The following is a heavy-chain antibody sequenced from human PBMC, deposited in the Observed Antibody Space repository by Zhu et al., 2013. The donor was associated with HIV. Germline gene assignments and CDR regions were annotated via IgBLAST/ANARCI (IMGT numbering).Heavy chain of an antibody. Sequence: VQLQESGPGLVKPSETLSLTCTVSGGSISGYYWSWIRQSPGKALEWIGYTFYSGTVNYKPSLMSRVSISVDTSKNQFSLKLSSVTAADTAMYYCARAKYNYGLAHFDYWGHGTPGHRLL. J-gene: IGHJ4*02. V-gene: IGHV4-59*01. D-gene: IGHD5-18*01. CDR1: GGSISGYY. CDR3: ARAKYNYGLAHFDY. CDR2: TFYSGTV.